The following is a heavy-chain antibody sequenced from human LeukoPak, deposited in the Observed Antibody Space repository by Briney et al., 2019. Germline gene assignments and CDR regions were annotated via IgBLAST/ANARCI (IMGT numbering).Heavy chain of an antibody. CDR2: IYYSGST. CDR3: ARAGEVRGVIYAFDI. Sequence: SETLSLTCTVSGGSISSSSYYWGWIRQPPGKGLEWIGSIYYSGSTYYNPSLKSRVTISLDTSKNQFSLKLSSVTAADTAVYYCARAGEVRGVIYAFDIWGQGTMVTVSS. D-gene: IGHD3-10*01. CDR1: GGSISSSSYY. V-gene: IGHV4-39*07. J-gene: IGHJ3*02.